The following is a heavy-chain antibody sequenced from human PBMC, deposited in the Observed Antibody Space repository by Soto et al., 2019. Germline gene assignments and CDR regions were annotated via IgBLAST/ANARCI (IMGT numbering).Heavy chain of an antibody. Sequence: EVQLVESGGGLVKPGGSLRLSCAASGFTFSSYSMNWVRQAPGKGLEWVSSISSSSSYIYYADSVKGRFTISRDNAKNSLYLQMNSLRAEDTAVYYCARGGYYDILTGYPSTDYWGQGTLLTVSS. CDR3: ARGGYYDILTGYPSTDY. J-gene: IGHJ4*02. CDR2: ISSSSSYI. D-gene: IGHD3-9*01. V-gene: IGHV3-21*01. CDR1: GFTFSSYS.